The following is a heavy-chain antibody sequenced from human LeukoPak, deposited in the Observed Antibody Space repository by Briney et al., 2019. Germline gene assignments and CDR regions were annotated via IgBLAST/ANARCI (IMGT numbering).Heavy chain of an antibody. Sequence: PGGSLRLSCAASGFTFSSYGMHWVRQAPGKGLEWVAVISYDGSNKYYADSVKGRFTISRDNSKNTLYLQMNSLRAEDTAVYYCARAPGGFHGDYSPIAYWGQGTLVTVSS. CDR1: GFTFSSYG. CDR3: ARAPGGFHGDYSPIAY. CDR2: ISYDGSNK. D-gene: IGHD4-17*01. V-gene: IGHV3-30*03. J-gene: IGHJ4*02.